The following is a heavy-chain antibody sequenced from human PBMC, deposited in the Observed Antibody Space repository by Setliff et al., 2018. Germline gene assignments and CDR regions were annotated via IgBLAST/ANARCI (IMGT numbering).Heavy chain of an antibody. CDR1: GGTSSSCG. D-gene: IGHD3-22*01. Sequence: AASVKVSCKASGGTSSSCGISWVRQAPGQGLEWMGGTIPIFGTTDYAQKFQGRVTIITDESTSTAFMQLSSLRSEDTAVYYCVREGVDSRSSTDFRYYMDVWGKGTTVTVSS. CDR2: TIPIFGTT. CDR3: VREGVDSRSSTDFRYYMDV. J-gene: IGHJ6*03. V-gene: IGHV1-69*05.